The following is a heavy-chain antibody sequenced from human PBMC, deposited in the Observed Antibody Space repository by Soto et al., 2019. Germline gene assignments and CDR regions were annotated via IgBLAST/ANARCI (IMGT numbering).Heavy chain of an antibody. CDR3: ASDRYPRFYHGSGSYPYY. CDR1: GFTFSSYG. CDR2: ISYDGSNK. D-gene: IGHD3-10*01. Sequence: PGGSLRLSCAASGFTFSSYGIHWVRQAPGKGLEWVAVISYDGSNKEYADSVKGRFTISRDNSKDTLDLQMNSLRAEDTAVYYCASDRYPRFYHGSGSYPYYWGQGTPVTVSS. V-gene: IGHV3-30*03. J-gene: IGHJ4*02.